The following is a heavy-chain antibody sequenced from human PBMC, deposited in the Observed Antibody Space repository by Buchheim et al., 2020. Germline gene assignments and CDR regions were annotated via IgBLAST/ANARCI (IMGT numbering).Heavy chain of an antibody. V-gene: IGHV3-23*01. CDR2: MTGSGGTT. D-gene: IGHD1-14*01. CDR3: AKSRIDTGGSEWFDP. CDR1: GFTFSMYA. Sequence: VQVLESGGGLVQPGGSLRLSCAGSGFTFSMYAMTWVRQAPGKGLEWVSSMTGSGGTTYYADSVKGRFTISRDNPKNMVYLLMNSLRVEDTAVYYCAKSRIDTGGSEWFDPWGQGTL. J-gene: IGHJ5*02.